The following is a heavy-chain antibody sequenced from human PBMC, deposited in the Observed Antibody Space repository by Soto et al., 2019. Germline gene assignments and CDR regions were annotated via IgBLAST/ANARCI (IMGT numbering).Heavy chain of an antibody. CDR3: ARGALADYSRVFDY. D-gene: IGHD4-4*01. CDR1: GDSVSSNSAA. CDR2: TYYRSKWYK. Sequence: SQTLSLTCAISGDSVSSNSAAWNWIRQSPSRGLEWLGRTYYRSKWYKDYEVSVKSRITINLDTSKDQFSLQLNSVTPEDTAVYYCARGALADYSRVFDYWGQGTLVTVYS. J-gene: IGHJ4*02. V-gene: IGHV6-1*01.